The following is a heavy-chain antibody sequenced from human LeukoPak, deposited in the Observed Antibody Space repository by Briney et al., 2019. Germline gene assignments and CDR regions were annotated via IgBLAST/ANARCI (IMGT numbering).Heavy chain of an antibody. CDR3: ARVAPRIAAAGTDGFDP. Sequence: TSETLSLTCTVSGGSISSYYWSWIQQPPGKGREWTGYTYYSGSTNYNPSLKSRVTISVDTSKNQFSLKLSSVTAADTAVYYCARVAPRIAAAGTDGFDPWGQGTLVTVSS. J-gene: IGHJ5*02. D-gene: IGHD6-13*01. CDR1: GGSISSYY. V-gene: IGHV4-59*01. CDR2: TYYSGST.